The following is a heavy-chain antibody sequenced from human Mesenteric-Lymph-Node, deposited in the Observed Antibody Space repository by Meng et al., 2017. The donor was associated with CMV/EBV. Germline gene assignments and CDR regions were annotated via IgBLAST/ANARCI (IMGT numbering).Heavy chain of an antibody. D-gene: IGHD3-3*01. V-gene: IGHV3-30*04. J-gene: IGHJ6*02. CDR1: GFTFSDYA. CDR3: ARDRPDYDFWSGYYIGNYHYGMDV. CDR2: ISSDGSNR. Sequence: GESLKISCEASGFTFSDYAMHWVRQAPGKGLEWVGVISSDGSNRYYTDSVKGRFTISRDNSKNTLYLQVHSLRAEDTAVYYCARDRPDYDFWSGYYIGNYHYGMDVWGRGTTVTVSS.